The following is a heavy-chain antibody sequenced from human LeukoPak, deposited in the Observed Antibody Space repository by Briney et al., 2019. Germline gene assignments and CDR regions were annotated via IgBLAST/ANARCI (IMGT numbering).Heavy chain of an antibody. V-gene: IGHV4-39*07. D-gene: IGHD3-9*01. J-gene: IGHJ5*02. Sequence: SETLSLTCTVSGGSISTSNYYWGWIRQPPGKGLEWIGNIFYSGSTYYSPSLRSRVTISLDTSRNQFSLKLNSVTAADTAVYYCARGSLRYFDWLESTNWFDPWGQGTLVTVSS. CDR3: ARGSLRYFDWLESTNWFDP. CDR1: GGSISTSNYY. CDR2: IFYSGST.